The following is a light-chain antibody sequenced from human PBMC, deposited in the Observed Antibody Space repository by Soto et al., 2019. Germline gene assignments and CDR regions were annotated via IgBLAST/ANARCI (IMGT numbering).Light chain of an antibody. V-gene: IGKV3-11*01. J-gene: IGKJ5*01. Sequence: IVMTQSPATLSLSPGARATLSCRASHRVSSYLAWYQQKPGQAPRLLIFATSTRATGIPARFSGSGSGTHSTLTISSLEPEDFAVYYCQQRNNWPPEIRFGQGTRLEL. CDR2: ATS. CDR3: QQRNNWPPEIR. CDR1: HRVSSY.